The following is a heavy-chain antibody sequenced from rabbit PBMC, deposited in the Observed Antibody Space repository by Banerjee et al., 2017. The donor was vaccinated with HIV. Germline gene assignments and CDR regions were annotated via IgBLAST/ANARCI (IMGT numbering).Heavy chain of an antibody. CDR2: IDAGTSGST. J-gene: IGHJ3*01. Sequence: QEQLVESGGGLVKPEGSLTLTCTASGFSFSSNGMCWVRQAPGKGLEWIACIDAGTSGSTYYGSWAKGRFTISKTSSTTVTLQMTRLTAAATATYFCARDRAGNSAVTFGLWGQGALDPVS. CDR1: GFSFSSNG. V-gene: IGHV1S45*01. D-gene: IGHD8-1*01. CDR3: ARDRAGNSAVTFGL.